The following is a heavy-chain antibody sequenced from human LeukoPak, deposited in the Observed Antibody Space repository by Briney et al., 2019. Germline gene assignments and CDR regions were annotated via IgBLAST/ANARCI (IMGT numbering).Heavy chain of an antibody. J-gene: IGHJ4*02. CDR3: ATQPCGGGSCYLGH. V-gene: IGHV3-30-3*01. Sequence: PGGSLRLSCVASGFTFSNYAMHWVRQAPGKGLEWVAVISYDGSNKFYAVSLKGRFSISRDNSMNTLYLQVNTLRAEDTAVYYCATQPCGGGSCYLGHWGQGTVVTLSS. CDR2: ISYDGSNK. D-gene: IGHD2-15*01. CDR1: GFTFSNYA.